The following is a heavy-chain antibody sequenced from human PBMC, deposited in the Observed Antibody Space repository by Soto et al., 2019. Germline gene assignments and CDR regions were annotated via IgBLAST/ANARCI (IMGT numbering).Heavy chain of an antibody. D-gene: IGHD2-2*01. CDR3: ARGIVVVPAAPFSYYMDV. Sequence: ASVKVSCKASGYTFTSYDINWVRQATGQGLEWMGWMNPNSSNTGYAQKFQGRVTMTRNTSISTAYMELSSLRSEDTAVYYCARGIVVVPAAPFSYYMDVWGKGTTVTVSS. CDR2: MNPNSSNT. CDR1: GYTFTSYD. V-gene: IGHV1-8*01. J-gene: IGHJ6*03.